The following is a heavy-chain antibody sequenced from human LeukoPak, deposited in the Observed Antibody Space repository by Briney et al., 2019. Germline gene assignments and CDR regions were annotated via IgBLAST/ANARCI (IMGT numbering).Heavy chain of an antibody. CDR3: ARRSGYSSLNNWFDP. Sequence: GASVKVSCKASGYTFSSYDLNWVRQATGQGLEWMGWMNPNSGNTGYAQKFQGRVTMTRNTSISTAYMELSSLRSEDTAVYYCARRSGYSSLNNWFDPWGQGTLVTVSS. CDR2: MNPNSGNT. J-gene: IGHJ5*02. CDR1: GYTFSSYD. D-gene: IGHD1-26*01. V-gene: IGHV1-8*01.